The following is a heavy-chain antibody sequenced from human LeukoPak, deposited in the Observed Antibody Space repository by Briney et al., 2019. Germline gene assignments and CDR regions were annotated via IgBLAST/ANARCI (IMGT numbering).Heavy chain of an antibody. Sequence: KPSQTLSLTCTVSGGSISSSNYYWSWIRQPPGKGLEWIGYIYYSGSTNYNPSLKSRVTLSLDTSKNQFSLKLTSVTAADAAVYYCARLGGYYFDYWGQGTLVAVSS. V-gene: IGHV4-61*01. J-gene: IGHJ4*02. CDR2: IYYSGST. CDR1: GGSISSSNYY. CDR3: ARLGGYYFDY. D-gene: IGHD3-22*01.